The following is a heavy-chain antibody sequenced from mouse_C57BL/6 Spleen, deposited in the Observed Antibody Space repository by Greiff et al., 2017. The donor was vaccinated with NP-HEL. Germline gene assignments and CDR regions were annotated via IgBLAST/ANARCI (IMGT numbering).Heavy chain of an antibody. CDR2: ISNGGGST. D-gene: IGHD1-1*01. V-gene: IGHV5-12*01. Sequence: EVMLVESGGGLVQPGGSLKLSCAASGFTFSDYYMYWVRQTPEKRLEWVAYISNGGGSTYYPDTVKGRFTISRDNAKNTLYLQMSRLKSEDTAMYYCARQNHYYGSSSHAMDYWGQGTSVTVSS. CDR3: ARQNHYYGSSSHAMDY. CDR1: GFTFSDYY. J-gene: IGHJ4*01.